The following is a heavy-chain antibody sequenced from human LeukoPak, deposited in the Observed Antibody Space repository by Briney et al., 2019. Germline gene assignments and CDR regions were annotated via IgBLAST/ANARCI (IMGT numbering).Heavy chain of an antibody. J-gene: IGHJ6*02. V-gene: IGHV1-18*01. D-gene: IGHD2-2*01. Sequence: ASVKVSCKASGYTFTSYGISWVRQAPGQGLEWMGWISAYNSNTNYAQKLQGRVTMTTDTSTSTAYMELRSLRSDDTAVYYCAREGGCSSTSCYYYYYYGMDVWGQGTTVTVSS. CDR2: ISAYNSNT. CDR3: AREGGCSSTSCYYYYYYGMDV. CDR1: GYTFTSYG.